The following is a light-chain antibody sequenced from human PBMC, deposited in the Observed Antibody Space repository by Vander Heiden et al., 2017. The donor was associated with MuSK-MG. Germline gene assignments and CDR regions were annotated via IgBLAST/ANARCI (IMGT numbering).Light chain of an antibody. CDR3: QNDGSDLLA. V-gene: IGKV1-27*01. CDR2: GAS. J-gene: IGKJ4*01. Sequence: DIQMTQSPSSLSASVGDRVTITCRASQGIIKYLAWYQQKEGTAPKLLIYGASTLQSGVPTRFSGSGSGTDFTLTITGLQPEDVATYYCQNDGSDLLAFGGGTKVELK. CDR1: QGIIKY.